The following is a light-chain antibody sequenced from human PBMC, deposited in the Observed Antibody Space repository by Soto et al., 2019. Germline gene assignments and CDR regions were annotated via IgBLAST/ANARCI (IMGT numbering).Light chain of an antibody. CDR3: QQYNTWPRA. CDR2: GAS. CDR1: QSISSK. V-gene: IGKV3-15*01. J-gene: IGKJ1*01. Sequence: EIVMTQSPGTLSVSPGEGATLSCRASQSISSKLAWYQQKPGQAPRLLIYGASTRATGIPARFSGSGSGTEFTLTISSLQPEDFAIYYCQQYNTWPRAFGQGTKVEIK.